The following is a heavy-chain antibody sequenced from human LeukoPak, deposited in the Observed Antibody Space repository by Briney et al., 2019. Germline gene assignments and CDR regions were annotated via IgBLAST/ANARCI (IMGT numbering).Heavy chain of an antibody. V-gene: IGHV3-23*01. D-gene: IGHD2-2*01. CDR2: FGGTGGST. J-gene: IGHJ3*02. Sequence: GGSLRLSCAAPGFTFSSYAMSWVRQAPGKGLECVSGFGGTGGSTYYADSVKGRFTISRDNSKNTLYLQMDSLRVEDTAVYYCAKRYQPPSTRDSFDIWRQGTMVTVSS. CDR1: GFTFSSYA. CDR3: AKRYQPPSTRDSFDI.